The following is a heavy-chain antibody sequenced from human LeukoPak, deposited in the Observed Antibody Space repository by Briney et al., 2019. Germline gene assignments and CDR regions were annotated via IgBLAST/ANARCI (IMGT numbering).Heavy chain of an antibody. V-gene: IGHV3-23*01. D-gene: IGHD2-8*02. CDR1: GFTFSSYA. Sequence: GGSLRLSCAASGFTFSSYAMSWVRQAPGKGMEWVSGISGSGSNTYYADSVKGRFTISRDTSKNTLYLQMNSLRAEDTAVYFCAKSRVGGVKYYFDYWGQGTLVTVSS. J-gene: IGHJ4*02. CDR2: ISGSGSNT. CDR3: AKSRVGGVKYYFDY.